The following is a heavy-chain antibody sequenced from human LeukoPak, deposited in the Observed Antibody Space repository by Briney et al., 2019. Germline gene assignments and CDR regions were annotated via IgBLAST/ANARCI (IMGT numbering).Heavy chain of an antibody. J-gene: IGHJ4*02. CDR3: ASQGTDYYDSSGSLDY. V-gene: IGHV3-30-3*01. CDR2: ISYDGSNK. CDR1: GFTFSSYA. Sequence: GGSLRLSCAASGFTFSSYAMHWVRQAPGKGLEWVAVISYDGSNKYYADSVKGRFTISRDNSKNTLYLQMNSLRAEDTAVYYCASQGTDYYDSSGSLDYWGQGTLVTVSS. D-gene: IGHD3-22*01.